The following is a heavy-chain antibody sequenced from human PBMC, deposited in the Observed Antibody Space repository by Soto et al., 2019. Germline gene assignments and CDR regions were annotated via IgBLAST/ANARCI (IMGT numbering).Heavy chain of an antibody. CDR3: ASPTLGAFHI. Sequence: QLQLQESGPGLVKPSETLSLICTVSGGSISSSNYYWGWIRQPPGNGLEWIGHIYYSGSTSYNSSLKRRVTISVDTEKKQFSPRPRCGPAADTAVYYCASPTLGAFHIWGEETMVTGSS. J-gene: IGHJ3*02. CDR1: GGSISSSNYY. D-gene: IGHD3-16*01. CDR2: IYYSGST. V-gene: IGHV4-39*01.